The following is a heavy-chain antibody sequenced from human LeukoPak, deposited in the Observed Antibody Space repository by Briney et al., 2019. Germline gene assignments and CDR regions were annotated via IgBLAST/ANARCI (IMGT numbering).Heavy chain of an antibody. Sequence: SQTLSPACTLSGRSINNGDNYWSWIRQPPGKGLEWIGFIYYRGTAYYNPSLKSRVTLSIDTSKNQFSLKVTSVTAADTAVYFCARIQGNGADGWDYFDYWGQGLPVTVSS. CDR3: ARIQGNGADGWDYFDY. CDR1: GRSINNGDNY. CDR2: IYYRGTA. J-gene: IGHJ4*02. D-gene: IGHD3-16*01. V-gene: IGHV4-30-4*08.